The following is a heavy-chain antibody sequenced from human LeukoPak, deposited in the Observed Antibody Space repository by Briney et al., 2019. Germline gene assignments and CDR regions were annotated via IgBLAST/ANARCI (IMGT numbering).Heavy chain of an antibody. J-gene: IGHJ4*02. CDR3: ARVYCSSTSCRDY. CDR2: IYYSGST. D-gene: IGHD2-2*01. CDR1: GGSISSSSYY. Sequence: SETLSLTCTVSGGSISSSSYYWSWIRQHPGKGLEWIGYIYYSGSTYYNPSLKSRVTISVDTSKNQFSLKLSSVTAADTAVYYCARVYCSSTSCRDYWGQGTLVTVSS. V-gene: IGHV4-31*03.